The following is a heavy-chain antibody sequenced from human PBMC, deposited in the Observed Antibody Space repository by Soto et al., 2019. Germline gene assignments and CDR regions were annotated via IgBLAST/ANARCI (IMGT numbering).Heavy chain of an antibody. D-gene: IGHD1-26*01. Sequence: QMQLQESGPGLVKPSETLSLSCTVSGGSISSYYWSWIRQPPGKGLEWIGYVYNSGTTNYNPSLKSRVTISLDTSKTQLSLKLSSVTAADTAVYFCARQGRVATIDRAWFDPWGQGTLVTVSS. CDR1: GGSISSYY. CDR2: VYNSGTT. V-gene: IGHV4-59*08. CDR3: ARQGRVATIDRAWFDP. J-gene: IGHJ5*02.